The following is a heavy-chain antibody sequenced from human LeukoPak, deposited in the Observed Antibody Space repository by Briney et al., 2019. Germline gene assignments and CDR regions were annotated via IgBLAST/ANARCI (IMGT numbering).Heavy chain of an antibody. D-gene: IGHD6-13*01. CDR2: IWYDGSNK. Sequence: HPGGSLRLSCAASGFTFSSYGMHWVRQAPGKGLEWVAVIWYDGSNKYYADSVKGRFTIPRDNSKNTLYLQMNSLRAEDTAVYYCARDPGGIAVAGTNFDYWGQGTLVTVSS. CDR1: GFTFSSYG. V-gene: IGHV3-33*01. CDR3: ARDPGGIAVAGTNFDY. J-gene: IGHJ4*02.